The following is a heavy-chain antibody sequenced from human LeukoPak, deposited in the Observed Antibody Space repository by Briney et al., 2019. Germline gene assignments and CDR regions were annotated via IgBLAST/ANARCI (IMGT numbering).Heavy chain of an antibody. Sequence: SETLSLTCAVYGGSFSGYYWSWIRQPPVKGLEWIGEINHSGSTNYNPSLKSRVTISVDTSKNQFSLKLSSVTAADTAVYYCAGYDLWSGHLYWGQGTLVTVSS. J-gene: IGHJ4*02. CDR3: AGYDLWSGHLY. CDR1: GGSFSGYY. CDR2: INHSGST. V-gene: IGHV4-34*01. D-gene: IGHD3-3*01.